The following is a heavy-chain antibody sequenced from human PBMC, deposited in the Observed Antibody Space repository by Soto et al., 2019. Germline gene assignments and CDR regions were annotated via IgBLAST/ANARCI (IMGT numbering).Heavy chain of an antibody. CDR2: IWYDGSNK. D-gene: IGHD2-15*01. Sequence: GGSLRLSCAASGFTFSSYGMHWVRQAPGKGLEWVAVIWYDGSNKYYADSVKGRFTISRDNSKNTLYLQMNSLRAEDTAVYYCARDQGVVVAAENYFDYWGQGTLVTVSS. V-gene: IGHV3-33*01. CDR1: GFTFSSYG. J-gene: IGHJ4*02. CDR3: ARDQGVVVAAENYFDY.